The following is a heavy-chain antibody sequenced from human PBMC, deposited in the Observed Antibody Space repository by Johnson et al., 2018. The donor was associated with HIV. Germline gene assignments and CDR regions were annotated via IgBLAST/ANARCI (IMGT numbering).Heavy chain of an antibody. CDR1: GFTFDDYG. Sequence: VQLVESGGGVVRPGGSLRLSCAASGFTFDDYGMSWVRQPPGKGLEWVSGINWNGGRTGYADSVKGRLTISRDNAKNSLYLQMNSLRAGETALYYFARAVGWSYHDAFDSWGKGTMVTVSS. V-gene: IGHV3-20*04. CDR3: ARAVGWSYHDAFDS. J-gene: IGHJ3*02. CDR2: INWNGGRT. D-gene: IGHD3-10*01.